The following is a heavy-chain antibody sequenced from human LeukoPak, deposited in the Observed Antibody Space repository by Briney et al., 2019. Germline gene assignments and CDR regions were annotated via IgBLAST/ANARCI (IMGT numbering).Heavy chain of an antibody. CDR3: ARGPRVVYYDSSGYYYGPFDY. J-gene: IGHJ4*02. D-gene: IGHD3-22*01. Sequence: ASVKVSXKASGYTFTSYYMHWVRQAPGQGLEWMGIVNPSGGSTSYAQKFQGRVTMTRDTSTSTVYMELSSLRSEDTAVYYCARGPRVVYYDSSGYYYGPFDYWGQGTLVTVSS. V-gene: IGHV1-46*01. CDR1: GYTFTSYY. CDR2: VNPSGGST.